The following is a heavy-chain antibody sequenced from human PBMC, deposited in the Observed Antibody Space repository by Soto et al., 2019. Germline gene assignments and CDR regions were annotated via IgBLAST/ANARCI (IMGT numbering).Heavy chain of an antibody. J-gene: IGHJ6*02. V-gene: IGHV3-74*03. D-gene: IGHD4-17*01. CDR2: INIDGSGT. Sequence: GGSLRLSCAASGFTFINYWIHFFRQAPVKGLVWVSRINIDGSGTTYADSVKGRFTISRDNAKNTVFLEMKNLRAEDTAVYYCARDSYAPHVWGQGTTVTVSS. CDR3: ARDSYAPHV. CDR1: GFTFINYW.